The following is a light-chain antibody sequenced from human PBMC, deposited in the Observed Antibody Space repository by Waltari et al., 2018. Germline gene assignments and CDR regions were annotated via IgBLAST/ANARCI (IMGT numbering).Light chain of an antibody. J-gene: IGKJ2*03. CDR1: QSVSSNY. V-gene: IGKV3-20*01. CDR3: QQCGSSPPYS. CDR2: GAS. Sequence: EIVLTQSPGTLSLSPGERATLSCRASQSVSSNYLAWYQHKPGQAPRLLIYGASIRATGIPDRFSGSGSVTDFTLTISRLEPEDFAVYYCQQCGSSPPYSFGQGTKLEIK.